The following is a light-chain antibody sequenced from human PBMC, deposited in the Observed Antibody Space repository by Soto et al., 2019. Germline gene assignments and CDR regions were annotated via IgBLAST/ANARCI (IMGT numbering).Light chain of an antibody. CDR1: QSISKY. CDR3: QQSHSKPLT. V-gene: IGKV1-39*01. Sequence: DIQMTQSPSSLSASVGDRVTITCRASQSISKYVNWYQHKPGKAPTVLIHAASSLQSGVPSRFSGSGSGTDFFLTISSLQPEDFAVYYCQQSHSKPLTFGGGTKV. CDR2: AAS. J-gene: IGKJ4*01.